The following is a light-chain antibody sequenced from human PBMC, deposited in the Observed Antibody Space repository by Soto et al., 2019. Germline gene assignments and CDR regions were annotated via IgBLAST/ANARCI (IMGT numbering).Light chain of an antibody. CDR3: SSYTDTSNYV. V-gene: IGLV2-14*01. CDR2: EVT. CDR1: SGDIGNYNY. Sequence: QSALSQPASVSGSPGQSITISCTGTSGDIGNYNYVSWYQHYPGKAPRLLIYEVTNRPSGVSNRFSGSRSGNTASLTISGLQAEDEADYYCSSYTDTSNYVFGTGPNVAVL. J-gene: IGLJ1*01.